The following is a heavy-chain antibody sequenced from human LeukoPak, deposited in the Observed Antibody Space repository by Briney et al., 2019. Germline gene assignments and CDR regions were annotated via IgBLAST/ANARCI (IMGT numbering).Heavy chain of an antibody. CDR1: GGSISSYY. CDR2: IYYSGST. J-gene: IGHJ4*02. V-gene: IGHV4-59*01. CDR3: ARGMIFGVVPRELDY. Sequence: PSETLSLTCTVSGGSISSYYWSWIRQPPGKGLEWIGYIYYSGSTNYNPSLKSRVTISVDTSKNQFSLKLSSVTAADTAVYYCARGMIFGVVPRELDYWGQGTLVTVSS. D-gene: IGHD3-3*01.